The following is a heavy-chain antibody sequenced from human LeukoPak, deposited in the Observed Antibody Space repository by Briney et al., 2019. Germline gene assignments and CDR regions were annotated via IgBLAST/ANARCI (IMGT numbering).Heavy chain of an antibody. CDR2: ISGSGTAT. Sequence: PGGSLRLSCAASEFTFSNYAMTWVRQAPGKGLKWVSTISGSGTATYYADSVKGRFAISRDNSKNTVYLQMNSLRAEDTAVYYCARDADTSSRYSRFDYWGQGTLVAVSS. D-gene: IGHD3-22*01. J-gene: IGHJ4*02. V-gene: IGHV3-23*01. CDR3: ARDADTSSRYSRFDY. CDR1: EFTFSNYA.